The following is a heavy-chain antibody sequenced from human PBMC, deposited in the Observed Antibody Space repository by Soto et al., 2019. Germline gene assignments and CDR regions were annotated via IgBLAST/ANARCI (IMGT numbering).Heavy chain of an antibody. CDR1: GFTFNKYC. D-gene: IGHD2-2*01. J-gene: IGHJ4*02. CDR3: AKRSNTPAAMKSPFDY. CDR2: ISDSGGST. Sequence: EVQLLESGGGLVQPGGGSLGPSCVASGFTFNKYCMCWVRQAPGKGLEWVSTISDSGGSTYYADSVKGRFTISRDNSKHTLYLQMNSLRAEDTAVYYCAKRSNTPAAMKSPFDYWGQGTLVTVSS. V-gene: IGHV3-23*01.